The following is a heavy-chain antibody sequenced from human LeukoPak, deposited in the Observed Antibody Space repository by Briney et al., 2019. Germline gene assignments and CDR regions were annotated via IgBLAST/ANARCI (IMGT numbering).Heavy chain of an antibody. CDR1: GYTLTGYY. V-gene: IGHV1-2*04. D-gene: IGHD2-2*01. CDR2: INPNSGGT. CDR3: ARARGYCSSTSCLGHPNWFDP. J-gene: IGHJ5*02. Sequence: ASVKVSCKASGYTLTGYYMHWVRQAPGQGLEWMGWINPNSGGTNYAQKFQGWVTMTRDTSISTAYMELSRLRSDDTAVYYCARARGYCSSTSCLGHPNWFDPWGQGTLVTVSS.